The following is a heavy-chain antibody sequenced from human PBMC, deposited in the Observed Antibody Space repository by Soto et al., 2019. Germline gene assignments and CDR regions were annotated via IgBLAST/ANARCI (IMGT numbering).Heavy chain of an antibody. J-gene: IGHJ6*02. D-gene: IGHD3-10*01. CDR1: GFTFSSYG. CDR3: AKNDYFGSCRPIAHYGMDV. V-gene: IGHV3-30*18. CDR2: ISYDGSKK. Sequence: QVQLVESGGGVVQPGRSLRLSCAASGFTFSSYGMHWVRQAPGRGLEWVAIISYDGSKKNYADSVKGRFTISRDNSNNPLYLQINRLRAEDTAVYYCAKNDYFGSCRPIAHYGMDVWFQGTTVTVSS.